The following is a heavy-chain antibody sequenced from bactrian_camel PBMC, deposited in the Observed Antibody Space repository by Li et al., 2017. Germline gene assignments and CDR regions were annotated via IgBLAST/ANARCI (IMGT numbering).Heavy chain of an antibody. CDR3: AADNVNLQLARHYSY. D-gene: IGHD7*01. Sequence: VQLVESGGGSVQAGGSLRLSCTASGARYCMGWFRQTPTNEREGVAAIERDGTTTYADSMKGRVTISKDNVKNTLYLQMNDLKSEDTAMYYCAADNVNLQLARHYSYWGQGTQVTVS. CDR2: IERDGTT. J-gene: IGHJ4*01. V-gene: IGHV3S53*01. CDR1: GARYC.